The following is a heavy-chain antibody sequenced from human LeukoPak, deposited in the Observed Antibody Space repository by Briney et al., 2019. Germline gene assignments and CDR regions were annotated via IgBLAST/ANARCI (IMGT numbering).Heavy chain of an antibody. V-gene: IGHV1-2*02. D-gene: IGHD3-22*01. CDR1: GYTFTGYY. CDR3: AGHSGYYGYYFDY. Sequence: ASVKVSCKASGYTFTGYYMHWVRQAPGQGLEWMGWINPNSGGTNYAQKFQGRVTMTRDTSISTAYMELSRLRSDDTAVYYCAGHSGYYGYYFDYWGQGTLVTVSS. J-gene: IGHJ4*02. CDR2: INPNSGGT.